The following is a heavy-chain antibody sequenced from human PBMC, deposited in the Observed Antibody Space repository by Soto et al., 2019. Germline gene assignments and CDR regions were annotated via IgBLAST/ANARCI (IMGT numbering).Heavy chain of an antibody. D-gene: IGHD2-2*01. V-gene: IGHV1-8*01. J-gene: IGHJ4*02. CDR2: MNPNSGNT. Sequence: ASVKVSCKASGYTFTSCDINWVRQATGQGLEWMGWMNPNSGNTGYAQKFQGRVTMTRNTSISTAYMELSSLRSEDTAVYYCAREIVVVPAAPFDYWGQGTLVTVSS. CDR3: AREIVVVPAAPFDY. CDR1: GYTFTSCD.